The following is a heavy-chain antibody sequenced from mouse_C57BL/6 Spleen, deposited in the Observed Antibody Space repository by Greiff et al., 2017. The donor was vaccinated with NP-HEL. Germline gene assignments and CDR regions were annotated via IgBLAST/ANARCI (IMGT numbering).Heavy chain of an antibody. J-gene: IGHJ2*01. CDR1: GYTFTSYT. CDR3: ARWGGNYDYFDY. Sequence: QVQLQQSGAELARPGASVKMSCKASGYTFTSYTMHWVKQRPGQGLEWIGYINPSSGYTKYNQKFKDKATLTADKSSSTAYMQLSSLTSEDSAVYYCARWGGNYDYFDYWGQGTTLTVSS. D-gene: IGHD2-1*01. V-gene: IGHV1-4*01. CDR2: INPSSGYT.